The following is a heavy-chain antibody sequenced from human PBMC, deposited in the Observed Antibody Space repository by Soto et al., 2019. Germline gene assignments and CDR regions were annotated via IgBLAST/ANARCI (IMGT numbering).Heavy chain of an antibody. CDR3: ARGRYGIAVAGTVDY. Sequence: SETLSLTCAVYGGSFSGYYLSWIRQPPGKGLEWIGEINHSGSTNYNPSLKSRVTISVDTSKNQFSLKLSSVTAADTAVYYCARGRYGIAVAGTVDYWGQGTLVTVSS. CDR1: GGSFSGYY. V-gene: IGHV4-34*01. CDR2: INHSGST. D-gene: IGHD6-19*01. J-gene: IGHJ4*02.